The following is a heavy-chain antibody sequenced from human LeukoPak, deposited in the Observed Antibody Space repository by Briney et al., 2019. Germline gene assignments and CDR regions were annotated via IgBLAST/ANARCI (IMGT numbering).Heavy chain of an antibody. V-gene: IGHV4-30-4*01. Sequence: SETLSLTCTVSGGSISSGDYYWSWIRQPPGKGLEWIGNIYYSGSTYYNPSLKSRVTISVDTSKNQFSLKLSSVTAADTAVYYCARGVGSRLRFLEWLLYPPDYWGQGTLVTVSS. D-gene: IGHD3-3*01. CDR2: IYYSGST. CDR3: ARGVGSRLRFLEWLLYPPDY. J-gene: IGHJ4*02. CDR1: GGSISSGDYY.